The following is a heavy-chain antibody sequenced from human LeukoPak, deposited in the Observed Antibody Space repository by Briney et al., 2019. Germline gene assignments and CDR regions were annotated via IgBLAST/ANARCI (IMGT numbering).Heavy chain of an antibody. CDR3: ARGYCTSSSCYNDY. CDR1: GFTFSTYA. V-gene: IGHV3-30*04. J-gene: IGHJ4*02. D-gene: IGHD2-2*02. CDR2: MSFDVNNK. Sequence: GGSLRLSRVTSGFTFSTYAFHWVRQAPGKGLEWVATMSFDVNNKYYAGSVRGRFTISRDNSKNTLYLQMNSLRAEDTAVYSCARGYCTSSSCYNDYWGQGTLVTVSS.